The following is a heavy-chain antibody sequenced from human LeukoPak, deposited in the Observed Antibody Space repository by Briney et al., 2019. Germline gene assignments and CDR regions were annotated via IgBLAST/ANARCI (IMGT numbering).Heavy chain of an antibody. CDR2: ISGSGGNT. V-gene: IGHV3-23*01. J-gene: IGHJ2*01. D-gene: IGHD2-2*02. Sequence: GGSLRLSCAASGFTFSSYAMSRVRQAPGKGLEWVSAISGSGGNTYYADSVKGRFTISRDNSKNTLYLQMNSLRAEDTAVYYCAKGLYCSSTSCYTNWYFDLWGRGTLVTVSS. CDR3: AKGLYCSSTSCYTNWYFDL. CDR1: GFTFSSYA.